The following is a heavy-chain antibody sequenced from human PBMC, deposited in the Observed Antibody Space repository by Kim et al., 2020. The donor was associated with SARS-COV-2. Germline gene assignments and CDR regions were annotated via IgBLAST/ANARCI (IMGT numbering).Heavy chain of an antibody. CDR3: ARAYCSGGSCYDVRFDP. V-gene: IGHV1-18*04. D-gene: IGHD2-15*01. CDR2: ISAYNGNT. CDR1: GYTFTSYG. J-gene: IGHJ5*02. Sequence: ASVKVSCKASGYTFTSYGISWVRQAPGQGLELMGWISAYNGNTNYAQKLQGRVTMTTDTSTSTAYMELRSLRSDDTAVYYCARAYCSGGSCYDVRFDPWGQGTLVTVSS.